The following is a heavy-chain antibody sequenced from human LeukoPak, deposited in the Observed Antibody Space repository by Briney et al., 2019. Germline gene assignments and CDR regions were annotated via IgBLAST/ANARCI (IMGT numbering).Heavy chain of an antibody. CDR2: INANSGTR. D-gene: IGHD6-19*01. Sequence: GGSLRLSCEASGFAFSFFAMSWFRQAPEKGLEWVSTINANSGTRSYAASVRGRFTISRDNSKNTLYLQLNTLRADDTAVYYCAKPISGGLAVTADWFAPWGQGTLVVVSS. V-gene: IGHV3-23*01. CDR1: GFAFSFFA. J-gene: IGHJ5*01. CDR3: AKPISGGLAVTADWFAP.